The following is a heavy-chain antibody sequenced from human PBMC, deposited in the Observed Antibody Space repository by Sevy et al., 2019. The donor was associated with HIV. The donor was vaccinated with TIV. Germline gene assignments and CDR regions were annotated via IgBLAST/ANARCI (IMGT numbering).Heavy chain of an antibody. D-gene: IGHD3-3*01. Sequence: SETLSLTCTVCGGSISSGDFYWSWIRQPPAKGLEWIGYIYYSGSTYYNPSLKSRVTISVDTSKNQFSLKRSSVTAADTAVYYCARNDFCSGYWFDPWGQGTLVTVSS. CDR3: ARNDFCSGYWFDP. J-gene: IGHJ5*02. CDR1: GGSISSGDFY. CDR2: IYYSGST. V-gene: IGHV4-30-4*01.